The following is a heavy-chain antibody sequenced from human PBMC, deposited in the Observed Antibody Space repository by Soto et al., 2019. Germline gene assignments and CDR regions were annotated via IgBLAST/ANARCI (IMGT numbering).Heavy chain of an antibody. D-gene: IGHD6-19*01. CDR1: GFTFSSYG. CDR3: EKEPSSGWYWAINWFDP. J-gene: IGHJ5*02. CDR2: ISYDGSNK. Sequence: QVQLVESGGGVVQPGRSLRLSCAASGFTFSSYGMHWVRQATGKGLEWGAVISYDGSNKYYADSVKGRFTISRDNSKNTLYLQMNSLRAEDTAVYYCEKEPSSGWYWAINWFDPWGQGTLVTVSS. V-gene: IGHV3-30*18.